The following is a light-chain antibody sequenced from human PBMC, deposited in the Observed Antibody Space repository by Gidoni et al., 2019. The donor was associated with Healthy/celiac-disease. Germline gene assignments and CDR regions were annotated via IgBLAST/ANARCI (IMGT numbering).Light chain of an antibody. V-gene: IGKV2-28*01. CDR1: QSLLHSNGYNY. CDR3: MQALQTPIT. CDR2: LGS. J-gene: IGKJ5*01. Sequence: DIVRTQSPLSRPVTPGEPASISCRSSQSLLHSNGYNYLDWYLQKPGQSPQLLIYLGSNRASGVPDRFSGSGSGTDFTLKISRVEADDVGVYYCMQALQTPITFGQGTRLEIK.